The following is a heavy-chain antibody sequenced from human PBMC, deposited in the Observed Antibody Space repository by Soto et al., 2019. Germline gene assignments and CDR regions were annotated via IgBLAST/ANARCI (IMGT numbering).Heavy chain of an antibody. D-gene: IGHD6-13*01. CDR3: ASHSSSWYKSWFDP. Sequence: QVPLVESGGGLVKPGGSLRLSCAASGFTFSDYYMSWIRQAPGKGLEWVSYISSSSSYTNYADSVKGRFTISRDNAKNSLYLQMNSLRAEDTAVYYCASHSSSWYKSWFDPWGQGTLVTVSS. CDR1: GFTFSDYY. CDR2: ISSSSSYT. V-gene: IGHV3-11*05. J-gene: IGHJ5*02.